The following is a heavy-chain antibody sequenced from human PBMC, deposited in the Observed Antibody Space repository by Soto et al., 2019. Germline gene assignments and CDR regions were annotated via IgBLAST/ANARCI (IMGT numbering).Heavy chain of an antibody. CDR2: IYYSGGT. Sequence: SETLSLTCTVSGGSISSYYWSWIRQPPGKGLEWIGHIYYSGGTNYNPSLKSRVTISVDTSKNQFSLKLSSVTAADTAVYYCARGGDYYNWFDPWGQGTLVTVSS. J-gene: IGHJ5*02. CDR3: ARGGDYYNWFDP. V-gene: IGHV4-59*01. D-gene: IGHD3-10*01. CDR1: GGSISSYY.